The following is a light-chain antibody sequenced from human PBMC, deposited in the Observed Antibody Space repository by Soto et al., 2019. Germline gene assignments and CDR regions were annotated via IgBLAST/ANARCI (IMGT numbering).Light chain of an antibody. CDR1: SSDVGRYNY. J-gene: IGLJ2*01. CDR3: SSYTSGSTL. CDR2: DVT. V-gene: IGLV2-14*03. Sequence: QSVLTQPASVSGSPGQSITISCTGTSSDVGRYNYVSWFQQHPGKAPKLMIYDVTYRPSGVSDRFSGSKSGNTASLTISGLQPEDEADYYCSSYTSGSTLFGGGTKVTVL.